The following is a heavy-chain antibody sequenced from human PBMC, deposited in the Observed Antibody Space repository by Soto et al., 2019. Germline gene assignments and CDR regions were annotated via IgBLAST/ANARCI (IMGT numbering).Heavy chain of an antibody. CDR1: GFRFGNYG. D-gene: IGHD2-15*01. V-gene: IGHV3-23*01. J-gene: IGHJ3*01. Sequence: EVQLLESGGGLIQPWGSLRLSCAASGFRFGNYGMSWVRQAPGKGLEWVSSISDTGDNRFYTDSVKGRFTISRDNSKSTLYLQMHILRAEDTALYYCVKAKKYIVDLPSPTQDAFDFWGQGTMVTVSS. CDR2: ISDTGDNR. CDR3: VKAKKYIVDLPSPTQDAFDF.